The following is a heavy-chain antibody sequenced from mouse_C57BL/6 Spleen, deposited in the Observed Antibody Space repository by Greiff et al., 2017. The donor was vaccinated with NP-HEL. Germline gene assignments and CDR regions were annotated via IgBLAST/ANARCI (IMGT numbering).Heavy chain of an antibody. J-gene: IGHJ2*01. Sequence: EVQLQQSGAELVKPGASVKLSCTASGFNIKDYYMHWVKQRPEQGLEWIGRIDPEDGETKYAPKFQGKATIPADTSSNTAYLQLSSLTSEDTAVYYCASTVVATDYFDYWGQGTTLTVSS. CDR1: GFNIKDYY. CDR3: ASTVVATDYFDY. V-gene: IGHV14-2*01. CDR2: IDPEDGET. D-gene: IGHD1-1*01.